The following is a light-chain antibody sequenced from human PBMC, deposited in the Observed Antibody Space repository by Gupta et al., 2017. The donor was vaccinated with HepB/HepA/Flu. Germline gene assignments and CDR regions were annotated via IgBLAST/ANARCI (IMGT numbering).Light chain of an antibody. J-gene: IGLJ2*01. CDR1: NIGSKS. CDR2: YDS. V-gene: IGLV3-21*04. CDR3: QVWDSSSDHVV. Sequence: SYVLTQPRSVSVAPGKTARITCGGNNIGSKSVHWYQQKPGQAPVLVIYYDSDRPSGIPERFSGSNSGNTATLTISRVEAGDEADYYCQVWDSSSDHVVFGGGTKLTVL.